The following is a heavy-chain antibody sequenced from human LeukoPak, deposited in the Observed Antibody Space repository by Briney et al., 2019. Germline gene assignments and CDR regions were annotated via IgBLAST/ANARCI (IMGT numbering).Heavy chain of an antibody. CDR2: INHSGST. Sequence: GSLRLSCAASEFSVGSNYMTWVRQAPGKGLEWIGEINHSGSTNYNPSLKSRVTISVDTSKNQFSLKLSSVTAADTAVYYCARGSGSAGGYYYYMDVWGKGTTVTVSS. CDR1: EFSVGSNY. D-gene: IGHD3-10*01. V-gene: IGHV4-34*01. J-gene: IGHJ6*03. CDR3: ARGSGSAGGYYYYMDV.